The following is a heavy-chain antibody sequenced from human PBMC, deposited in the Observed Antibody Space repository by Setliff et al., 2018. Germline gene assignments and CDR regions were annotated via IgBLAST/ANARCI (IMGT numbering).Heavy chain of an antibody. Sequence: GGSLRLSCAASGFTFSSYWMHWVRQAPGKGLVWVSRINSDGSSTSYADSVRGRFTISRDNARDSLYLQMNSLRAEDTAVYYCVRDTTSGWMLTNWGQETLVTVSS. CDR3: VRDTTSGWMLTN. D-gene: IGHD6-25*01. V-gene: IGHV3-74*01. J-gene: IGHJ4*02. CDR2: INSDGSST. CDR1: GFTFSSYW.